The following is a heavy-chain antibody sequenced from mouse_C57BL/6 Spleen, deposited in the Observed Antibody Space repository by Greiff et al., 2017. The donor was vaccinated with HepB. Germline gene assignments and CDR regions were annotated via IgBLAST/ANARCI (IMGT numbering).Heavy chain of an antibody. CDR3: SRSGDGDYDWYFDV. Sequence: EVQLQESGPELVKPGASVKISCKASGYSFTDYNMNWVKQSNGKSLEWIGVINPNYGTTSYNQKFKGKATLTVDQSSSTAYMQLNSLTSEDSAVYYCSRSGDGDYDWYFDVWGTGTTVTVSS. CDR2: INPNYGTT. J-gene: IGHJ1*03. D-gene: IGHD2-13*01. CDR1: GYSFTDYN. V-gene: IGHV1-39*01.